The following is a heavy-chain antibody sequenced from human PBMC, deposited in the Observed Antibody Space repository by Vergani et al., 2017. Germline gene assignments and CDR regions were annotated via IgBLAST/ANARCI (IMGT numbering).Heavy chain of an antibody. CDR2: IYYSGST. CDR3: ARDSLYSSSWYNWFDP. CDR1: GGSISSSSYY. Sequence: QVQLQESGPGLVKPSETLSLTCTVSGGSISSSSYYWGWIRQPPGKGLEWIGSIYYSGSTYYNPSLKSRVTISVDTSKNQFSLKLSSVTAADTAVYYCARDSLYSSSWYNWFDPWGQGTLVTVSS. J-gene: IGHJ5*02. D-gene: IGHD6-13*01. V-gene: IGHV4-39*07.